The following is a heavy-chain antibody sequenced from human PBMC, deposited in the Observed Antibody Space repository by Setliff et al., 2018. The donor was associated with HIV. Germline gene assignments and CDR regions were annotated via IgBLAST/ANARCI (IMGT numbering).Heavy chain of an antibody. J-gene: IGHJ6*03. CDR2: IRYDGSYR. D-gene: IGHD1-20*01. CDR3: AKSFNSGPTNWNIDV. Sequence: PGGSLRLSCAVSGFTFISYGMYWVRQAPGKGLEWVAFIRYDGSYRYYVDSVKGRFTISRDNSKNTLYLQMNSLRSEDTAVYFCAKSFNSGPTNWNIDVWGTGTTVTVSS. V-gene: IGHV3-30*02. CDR1: GFTFISYG.